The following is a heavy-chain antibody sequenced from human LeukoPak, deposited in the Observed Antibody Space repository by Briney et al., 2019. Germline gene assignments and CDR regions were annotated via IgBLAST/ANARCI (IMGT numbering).Heavy chain of an antibody. CDR2: IWYDGSNK. J-gene: IGHJ3*02. CDR3: ARKATYCGGDCYSSAFDI. Sequence: GGSLRLSCAASGFTFSSYGMHWVRQAPGKGLEWVAVIWYDGSNKYYADSVKGRFTISRDNSKNTLYLQMNSLRAEDTAVYYCARKATYCGGDCYSSAFDIWGQGTMVTASS. CDR1: GFTFSSYG. V-gene: IGHV3-33*01. D-gene: IGHD2-21*02.